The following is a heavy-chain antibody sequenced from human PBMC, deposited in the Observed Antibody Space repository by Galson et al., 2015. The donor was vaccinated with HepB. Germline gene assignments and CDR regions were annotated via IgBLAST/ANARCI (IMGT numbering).Heavy chain of an antibody. CDR2: IYSGGST. V-gene: IGHV3-66*01. CDR3: AHLGRSGSYPIGEIDY. Sequence: SLRLSCAASGFTVSSNYMSWVRQAPGKGLEWVSVIYSGGSTYYADSVKGRFTISRDNSKNTLYLQMNSLRAGDTAVYYCAHLGRSGSYPIGEIDYWGQGTLVTVSS. CDR1: GFTVSSNY. D-gene: IGHD1-26*01. J-gene: IGHJ4*02.